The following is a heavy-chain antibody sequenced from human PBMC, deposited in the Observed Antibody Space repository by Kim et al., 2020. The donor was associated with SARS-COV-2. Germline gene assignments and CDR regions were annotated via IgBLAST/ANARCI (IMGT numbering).Heavy chain of an antibody. CDR1: KFTFSSYA. CDR2: ISGSGSSA. Sequence: GGSLRLSCAASKFTFSSYAMTWVRQAPGKGLEWVSVISGSGSSAYYADSVKGRFTISRDNSKNTLYLQMNSLRADDTAVYYCAKAARYYYESSGYQQEDYYYYGMGVWGQGTTVTVSS. D-gene: IGHD3-22*01. CDR3: AKAARYYYESSGYQQEDYYYYGMGV. J-gene: IGHJ6*02. V-gene: IGHV3-23*01.